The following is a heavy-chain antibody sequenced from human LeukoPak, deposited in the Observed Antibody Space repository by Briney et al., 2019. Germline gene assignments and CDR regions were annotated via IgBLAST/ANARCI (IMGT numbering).Heavy chain of an antibody. J-gene: IGHJ4*02. CDR2: VYHSGST. CDR1: GFSISNGYY. CDR3: VIYNSGYYYYFDY. Sequence: SETLSLTCAVSGFSISNGYYWGWIRQPPGKGLEWIGSVYHSGSTYYYPSLKSRVTISVDTSKNQFSLKLSSVTAADTAVYYCVIYNSGYYYYFDYWGQGTLVTVSS. V-gene: IGHV4-38-2*01. D-gene: IGHD3-22*01.